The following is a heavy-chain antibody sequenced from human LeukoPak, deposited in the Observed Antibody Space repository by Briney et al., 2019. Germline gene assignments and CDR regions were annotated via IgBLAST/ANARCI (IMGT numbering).Heavy chain of an antibody. CDR3: ARRVAVAGRNHFDD. Sequence: SETLSLTCTVAGGSIFTTSYYWDWIRQSPGKGLGWIGSIYYSGSAYHSPSLKSRLTVSVDTSKNQFSLRLTSVTAADTAVYYCARRVAVAGRNHFDDWGQGTLVTVSS. CDR2: IYYSGSA. CDR1: GGSIFTTSYY. J-gene: IGHJ4*02. D-gene: IGHD6-19*01. V-gene: IGHV4-39*01.